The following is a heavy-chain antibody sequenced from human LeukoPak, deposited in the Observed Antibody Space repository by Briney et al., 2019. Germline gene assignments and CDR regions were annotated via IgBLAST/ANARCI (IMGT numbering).Heavy chain of an antibody. CDR1: GFSLSTSGVG. V-gene: IGHV2-5*01. CDR2: IYWNDDK. D-gene: IGHD3-16*01. J-gene: IGHJ5*02. CDR3: AHIWQLNWFDP. Sequence: SGPTLVKPTQTLTLTCTFSGFSLSTSGVGVGWILQPPGKALEWLALIYWNDDKRYSPSLKSRLTITKDTSKNQVVLTMTNMDPVDTATYYCAHIWQLNWFDPWGQGTLVTVSS.